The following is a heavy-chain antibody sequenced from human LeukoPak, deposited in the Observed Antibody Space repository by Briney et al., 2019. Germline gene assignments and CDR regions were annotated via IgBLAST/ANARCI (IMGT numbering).Heavy chain of an antibody. J-gene: IGHJ4*02. Sequence: ASVKVSCTASGYTFTIYAMHWVRQAPGQRLEWMGWINAGNGNTKYSQKFQGRVTITRDTSASTAYMELSSLRSEDTAVYYCARDEYGDYVFDYWGQGTLVTVSS. CDR1: GYTFTIYA. D-gene: IGHD4-17*01. CDR2: INAGNGNT. CDR3: ARDEYGDYVFDY. V-gene: IGHV1-3*01.